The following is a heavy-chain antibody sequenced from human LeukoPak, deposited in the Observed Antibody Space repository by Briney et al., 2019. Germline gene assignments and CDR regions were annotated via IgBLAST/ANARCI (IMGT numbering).Heavy chain of an antibody. CDR3: ATSGSLRHAFDI. CDR2: IIPIFGTA. CDR1: GGTFSSYA. J-gene: IGHJ4*02. D-gene: IGHD1-26*01. Sequence: ASVKVSCKASGGTFSSYAISGVRQAPGQGLEWMGRIIPIFGTANYAQKFQGRVTITTDESTSTAYMELSSLRSEDTAVYYCATSGSLRHAFDIWGQGTLVTVSS. V-gene: IGHV1-69*05.